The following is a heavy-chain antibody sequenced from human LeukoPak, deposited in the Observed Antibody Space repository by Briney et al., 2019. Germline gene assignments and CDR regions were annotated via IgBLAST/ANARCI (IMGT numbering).Heavy chain of an antibody. CDR2: IKKDGSEE. CDR1: GFNLNSYL. V-gene: IGHV3-7*01. Sequence: GGSLRLSCAAYGFNLNSYLMSWVRQAPGRGLEWVANIKKDGSEENYLDSVKGRFTVSRDNAKNSLYLQMNSLRGEDTAIYYCARSNPNRNALDLWGQGTMVTISS. CDR3: ARSNPNRNALDL. J-gene: IGHJ3*01. D-gene: IGHD1-14*01.